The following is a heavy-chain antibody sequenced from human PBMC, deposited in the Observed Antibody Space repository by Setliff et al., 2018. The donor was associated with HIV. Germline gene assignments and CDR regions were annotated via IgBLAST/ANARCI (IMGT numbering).Heavy chain of an antibody. V-gene: IGHV4-39*07. CDR1: GGSIDSTDYY. J-gene: IGHJ5*02. CDR3: ATCRHRPSNWFDP. CDR2: IFYSGRT. Sequence: SETLSLTCTVSGGSIDSTDYYWGWIRQPPGKGLEWIGSIFYSGRTTYNPSLRSRVTISVDTSKNQFSLSLTSVTAADTAVYFCATCRHRPSNWFDPWGQGTVVTVSS.